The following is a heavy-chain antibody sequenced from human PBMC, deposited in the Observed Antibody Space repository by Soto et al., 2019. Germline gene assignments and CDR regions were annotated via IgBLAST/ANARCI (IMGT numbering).Heavy chain of an antibody. D-gene: IGHD6-19*01. CDR2: IWYDGSNK. V-gene: IGHV3-33*01. CDR3: ARDRSSVDY. Sequence: QVQLVESGGGVVQPGRSLRLSCAASGFTFSSYGMHWVRQAPGKGLEWVAVIWYDGSNKYYADSVKGRFTISRDNSKNTLFLQMNSLRAEDTAVYYCARDRSSVDYWGQGTLVTVSS. J-gene: IGHJ4*02. CDR1: GFTFSSYG.